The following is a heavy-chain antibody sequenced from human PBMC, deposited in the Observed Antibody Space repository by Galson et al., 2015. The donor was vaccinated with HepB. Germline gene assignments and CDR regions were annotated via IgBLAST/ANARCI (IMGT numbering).Heavy chain of an antibody. CDR1: GYTFTSYG. CDR2: ISAYNGNT. CDR3: ARVHHCSSTSCYPVDY. D-gene: IGHD2-2*01. Sequence: SVKVSCKASGYTFTSYGISWVRQAPGQGLEWMGWISAYNGNTNYAQKLQGRVTMTTDTSTSTAYMELRSLRSDDTAVYYCARVHHCSSTSCYPVDYWGQGTLVTVSS. J-gene: IGHJ4*02. V-gene: IGHV1-18*01.